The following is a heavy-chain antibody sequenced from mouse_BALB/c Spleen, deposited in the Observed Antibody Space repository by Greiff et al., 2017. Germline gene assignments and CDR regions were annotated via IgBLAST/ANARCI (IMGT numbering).Heavy chain of an antibody. CDR3: ASYYYGSSYYYAMDY. V-gene: IGHV14-4*02. CDR1: GFNIKDYY. Sequence: VQLQQSGAELVRSGASVKLSCTASGFNIKDYYMHWVKQRPEQGLEWIGWIDPENGDTEYAPKFQGKATMTADTSSNTAYLQLSSLTSEDTAVYYCASYYYGSSYYYAMDYWGQGTSVTVSS. CDR2: IDPENGDT. D-gene: IGHD1-1*01. J-gene: IGHJ4*01.